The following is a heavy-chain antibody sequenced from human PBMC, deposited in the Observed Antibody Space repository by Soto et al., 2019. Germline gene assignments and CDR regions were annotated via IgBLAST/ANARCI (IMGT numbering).Heavy chain of an antibody. CDR2: ISYDGSNK. Sequence: PGGSLRLSCAASGFTFSSYGMHWVRQAPGKGLEWVAVISYDGSNKYYADSVKGRFTISRDNSKNTLYLQMNSLRAEDTAVYYCAKDPYYYASSGYYTWFDYWGQGTLVTVSS. V-gene: IGHV3-30*18. J-gene: IGHJ4*02. CDR3: AKDPYYYASSGYYTWFDY. CDR1: GFTFSSYG. D-gene: IGHD3-22*01.